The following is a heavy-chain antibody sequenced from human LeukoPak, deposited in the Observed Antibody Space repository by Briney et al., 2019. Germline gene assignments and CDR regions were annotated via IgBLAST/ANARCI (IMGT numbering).Heavy chain of an antibody. CDR1: GFTFSSYA. CDR3: ALEEYDSSAEYFQN. V-gene: IGHV3-23*01. Sequence: PGGSLRLSCAASGFTFSSYAMSWVRQAPGKGLEWVSAISGSGGSTYYADSVKGRFTISRDNSKNTLYLQMNGLRAEDTAVYYCALEEYDSSAEYFQNWGQGTLVPVSS. J-gene: IGHJ1*01. CDR2: ISGSGGST. D-gene: IGHD3-22*01.